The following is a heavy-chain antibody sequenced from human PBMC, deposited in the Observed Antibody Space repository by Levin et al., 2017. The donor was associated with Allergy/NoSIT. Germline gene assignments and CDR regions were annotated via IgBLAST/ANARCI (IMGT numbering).Heavy chain of an antibody. CDR3: ATGQRITIFGVVSPGREYFQH. V-gene: IGHV1-24*01. CDR1: GYTLTELS. Sequence: ASVKVSCKVSGYTLTELSMHWVRQAPGKGLEWMGGFDPEDGETIYAQKFQGRVTMTEDTSTDTAYMELSSLRSEDTAVYYCATGQRITIFGVVSPGREYFQHWGQGTLVTVSS. D-gene: IGHD3-3*01. CDR2: FDPEDGET. J-gene: IGHJ1*01.